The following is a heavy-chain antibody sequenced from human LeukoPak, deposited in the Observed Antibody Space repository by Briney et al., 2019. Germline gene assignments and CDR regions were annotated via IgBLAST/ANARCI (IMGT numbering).Heavy chain of an antibody. D-gene: IGHD6-13*01. V-gene: IGHV3-7*03. Sequence: GGSLRLSCAASGFTFDDYAMHWVRQAPGKGLEWVANIKTDGSQIYYVDSVKGRFTISRDNSKNTLYLQMNSLRAEDTAVYYCAKSDDSSSWYPGNYYYYMDVWGKGTTVTVSS. J-gene: IGHJ6*03. CDR2: IKTDGSQI. CDR1: GFTFDDYA. CDR3: AKSDDSSSWYPGNYYYYMDV.